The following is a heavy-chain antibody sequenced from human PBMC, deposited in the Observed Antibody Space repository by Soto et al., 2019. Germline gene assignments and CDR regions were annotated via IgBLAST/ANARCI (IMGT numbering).Heavy chain of an antibody. CDR1: GGTFSSYA. CDR2: ISAYNGNT. J-gene: IGHJ4*02. D-gene: IGHD5-12*01. Sequence: ASVKVSCKASGGTFSSYAISWVRQAPGQGLEWMGWISAYNGNTNYAQKLQGRVTMTTDTSTSTAYMELRSLRSDDTAVYYCARDRSGYSGYDGLDYWGQGTLVTVSS. V-gene: IGHV1-18*01. CDR3: ARDRSGYSGYDGLDY.